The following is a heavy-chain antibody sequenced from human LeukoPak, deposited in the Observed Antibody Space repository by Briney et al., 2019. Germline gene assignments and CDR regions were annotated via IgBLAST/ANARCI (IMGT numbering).Heavy chain of an antibody. D-gene: IGHD2-2*01. CDR3: ARVLVPAATSRYYYYGMDV. Sequence: QPGRSLRLSCAASGFTFSNYGMHWVRQAPGRGLEWVAVTWYDGSNKYYADSVKGRFTISRDNSKNTLYLQMNSLRAEDTAVYYCARVLVPAATSRYYYYGMDVWGQGTTVTVSS. CDR1: GFTFSNYG. V-gene: IGHV3-33*01. CDR2: TWYDGSNK. J-gene: IGHJ6*02.